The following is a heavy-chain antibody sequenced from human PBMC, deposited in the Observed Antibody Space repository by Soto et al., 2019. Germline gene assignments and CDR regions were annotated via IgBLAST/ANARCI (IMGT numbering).Heavy chain of an antibody. CDR1: GFTFSTYW. CDR3: ASRCSGGDTCDSVPHI. V-gene: IGHV3-7*01. J-gene: IGHJ4*02. CDR2: IKQDGSEI. D-gene: IGHD2-15*01. Sequence: GSLRLSCAASGFTFSTYWMSWVRQAPVQGPEWVANIKQDGSEIYYVDSVKGRFTISRDNAKNSLYLQMNSLRAEDTAVYYCASRCSGGDTCDSVPHIWGQGNLVTVSS.